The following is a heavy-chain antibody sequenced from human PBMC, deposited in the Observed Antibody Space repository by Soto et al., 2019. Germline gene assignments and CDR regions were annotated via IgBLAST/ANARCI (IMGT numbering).Heavy chain of an antibody. CDR2: ISSSGGSA. J-gene: IGHJ5*02. V-gene: IGHV3-23*01. CDR3: AKAFSGYPNWFDT. Sequence: VLVLESGGGLVQPGGSLRLSCSGSGFAFRNYAMTWVRQAPGKGLEWVSGISSSGGSAFYADSVKGRFTISRDNSENTLFLQMKTLRAEDTALYYCAKAFSGYPNWFDTWGQGTLVAVSS. D-gene: IGHD5-12*01. CDR1: GFAFRNYA.